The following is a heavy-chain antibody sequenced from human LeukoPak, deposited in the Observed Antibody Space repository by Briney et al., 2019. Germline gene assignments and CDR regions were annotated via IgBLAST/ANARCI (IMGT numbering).Heavy chain of an antibody. Sequence: SEILSLTCRVSDDSISSYYWNWIRQPPGKPLEWIGYTHYSGNTNYNPSLKSRVTTLVDMTKNQFSLKLSSVTAADTAVYYCARWGGTLNAFDVWGQGTLVTVSS. CDR1: DDSISSYY. V-gene: IGHV4-59*08. D-gene: IGHD1-26*01. J-gene: IGHJ3*01. CDR3: ARWGGTLNAFDV. CDR2: THYSGNT.